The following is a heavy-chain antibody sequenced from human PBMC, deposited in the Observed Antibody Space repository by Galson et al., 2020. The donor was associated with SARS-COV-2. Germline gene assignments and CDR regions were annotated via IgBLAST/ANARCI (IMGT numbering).Heavy chain of an antibody. Sequence: SGPTLVKPTQTLTLTCTFSGFSLSTSGMCVSWIRQPPGKALEWLALIDWDDDKYYSTSLKTRLTIPKDTSKNQVVLTMTNMDPVDTATYYCARGPYYDILTGSESHYYGMDVWGQGTTVTVSS. CDR1: GFSLSTSGMC. J-gene: IGHJ6*02. CDR3: ARGPYYDILTGSESHYYGMDV. V-gene: IGHV2-70*01. D-gene: IGHD3-9*01. CDR2: IDWDDDK.